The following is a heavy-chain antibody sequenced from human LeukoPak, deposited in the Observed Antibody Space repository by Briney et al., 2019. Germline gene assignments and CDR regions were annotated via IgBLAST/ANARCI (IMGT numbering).Heavy chain of an antibody. CDR1: GGTFSSYA. J-gene: IGHJ4*02. D-gene: IGHD3-10*01. CDR3: ARDRHYYGSGSYDY. CDR2: IIPIFGTA. V-gene: IGHV1-69*13. Sequence: SVKVSCKASGGTFSSYAISWVRQAPGQGLEWMGGIIPIFGTANYAQKFQGRVTITADESTSTAYMELSSLRSEDTAVYYCARDRHYYGSGSYDYWGQGTLVTVS.